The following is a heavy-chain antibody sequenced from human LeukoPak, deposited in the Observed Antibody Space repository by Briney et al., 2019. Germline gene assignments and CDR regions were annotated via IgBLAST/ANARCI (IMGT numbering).Heavy chain of an antibody. CDR2: ISRNSAVT. Sequence: GRSLRLSCAASGFTFDDYAMHWVRQAPGKGLEWVSHISRNSAVTGYAESVKGRFTISRDNAKNSLYLQMDRLRPDDTAFYYCAKGAYQVYNWFDPMGQGTLVTVSS. D-gene: IGHD2-2*01. J-gene: IGHJ5*02. CDR3: AKGAYQVYNWFDP. V-gene: IGHV3-9*01. CDR1: GFTFDDYA.